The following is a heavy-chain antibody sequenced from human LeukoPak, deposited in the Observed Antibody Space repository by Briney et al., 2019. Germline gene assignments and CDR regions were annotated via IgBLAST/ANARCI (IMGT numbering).Heavy chain of an antibody. D-gene: IGHD3-3*01. J-gene: IGHJ5*02. Sequence: EASVKVSCKASGYTFTSYDINWVRPATGQGLEWMGWMNPNSGNTGYAQKFQGRVTMTRNTSISTAYMELSSLRSEDTAVYYCARGGSITIFGVPYGGQNWFDPWGQGTLVTVSS. V-gene: IGHV1-8*01. CDR3: ARGGSITIFGVPYGGQNWFDP. CDR2: MNPNSGNT. CDR1: GYTFTSYD.